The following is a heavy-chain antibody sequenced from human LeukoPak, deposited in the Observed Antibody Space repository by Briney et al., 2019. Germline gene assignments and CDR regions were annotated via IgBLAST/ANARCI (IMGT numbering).Heavy chain of an antibody. V-gene: IGHV3-9*01. CDR3: AKASATVGRYDAFDI. D-gene: IGHD4-23*01. CDR2: ISWNSGSI. CDR1: GFTFDDYA. J-gene: IGHJ3*02. Sequence: PGGSLRLSCAASGFTFDDYAMHWVRQAPGKGLEWVSGISWNSGSIGYADSVKGRFTISRDNAKNSLYLQMNSLRAEDTALYYCAKASATVGRYDAFDIWGQGTMVTVSS.